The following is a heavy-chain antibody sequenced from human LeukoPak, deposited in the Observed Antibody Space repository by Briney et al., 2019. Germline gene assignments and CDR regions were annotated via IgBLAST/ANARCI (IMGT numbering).Heavy chain of an antibody. CDR2: IYYDGSNK. Sequence: GGSLRLSCAASGFTFSSYGMHWVRQAPGKGLDWVAMIYYDGSNKYYADSLKGRFIISRDNSKNTLYLQMNSLRAEDTAVYYCAKGPGPGYFYYYMDVWGKGTTVTVSS. CDR3: AKGPGPGYFYYYMDV. CDR1: GFTFSSYG. J-gene: IGHJ6*03. V-gene: IGHV3-33*06.